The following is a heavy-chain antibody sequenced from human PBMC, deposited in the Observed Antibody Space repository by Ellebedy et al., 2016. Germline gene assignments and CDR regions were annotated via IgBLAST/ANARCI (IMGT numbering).Heavy chain of an antibody. CDR1: GGSISSPDYF. CDR2: IYYTGST. J-gene: IGHJ4*02. Sequence: SETLSLTXTVSGGSISSPDYFWTWIRQHPQKGLEWIGYIYYTGSTYYNPSLESRVTISADTSKSQFSLKLNSLTVADTAVYYCATVLPHGYYFVDWGQGALVTVSS. CDR3: ATVLPHGYYFVD. V-gene: IGHV4-31*03.